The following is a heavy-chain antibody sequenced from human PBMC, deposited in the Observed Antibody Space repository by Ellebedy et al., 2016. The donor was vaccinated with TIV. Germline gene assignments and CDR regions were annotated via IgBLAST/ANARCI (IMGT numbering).Heavy chain of an antibody. CDR1: GFAFSTFP. CDR3: ATDLGYGSGALGH. V-gene: IGHV3-7*04. CDR2: IQEDGSRK. D-gene: IGHD6-19*01. Sequence: PGGSLRLSCVASGFAFSTFPMNWVRQAPGKGLEWLANIQEDGSRKSYVDSVKGRFTISRDNAKESLYLEVNSLRAEETGVYYCATDLGYGSGALGHWGQGTLVTVPS. J-gene: IGHJ4*02.